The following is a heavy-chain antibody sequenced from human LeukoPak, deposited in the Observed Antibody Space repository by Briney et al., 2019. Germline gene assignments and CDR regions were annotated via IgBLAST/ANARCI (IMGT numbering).Heavy chain of an antibody. J-gene: IGHJ4*02. D-gene: IGHD3-3*01. CDR3: ARPYTIFGVVSLFDY. Sequence: GGSLRLSCAASGFTFSSYWMSWVRQAPGMGLEWVANIKQDGSEKYYVDSEKGRFTISRDNAKNSLYLQMNSLRAEDTAVYYCARPYTIFGVVSLFDYWGQGTLVTVSS. V-gene: IGHV3-7*01. CDR2: IKQDGSEK. CDR1: GFTFSSYW.